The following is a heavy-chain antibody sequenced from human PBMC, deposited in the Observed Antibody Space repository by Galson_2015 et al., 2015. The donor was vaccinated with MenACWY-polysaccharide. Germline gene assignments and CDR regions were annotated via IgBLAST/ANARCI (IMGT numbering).Heavy chain of an antibody. CDR3: ARAPRGYCSGNSCFGWFDP. Sequence: TLSLTCTVSGGSISSGGYYWNWIRQYPGKDLEWIGYIYNSGSTYYNPSLESRVTISVDASKNQFSLKLSSVIDADTAVYYCARAPRGYCSGNSCFGWFDPWSQGTLVTVSS. J-gene: IGHJ5*02. CDR1: GGSISSGGYY. V-gene: IGHV4-31*03. D-gene: IGHD2-15*01. CDR2: IYNSGST.